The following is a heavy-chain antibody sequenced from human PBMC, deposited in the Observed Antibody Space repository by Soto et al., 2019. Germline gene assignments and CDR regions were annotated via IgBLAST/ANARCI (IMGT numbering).Heavy chain of an antibody. V-gene: IGHV3-53*04. CDR2: IYSGGST. Sequence: EVQLVESGGGLVQPGGSLRLSCAASGFTVSSNYMSWVRQAPGKGLEWVSVIYSGGSTYYADSVKGRFTISRHNSKNTLYFQGNGLRGGDAAVYYCGSLGWDTLRGSGGYGAQGPLVPVSS. CDR1: GFTVSSNY. CDR3: GSLGWDTLRGSGGY. D-gene: IGHD3-3*01. J-gene: IGHJ4*02.